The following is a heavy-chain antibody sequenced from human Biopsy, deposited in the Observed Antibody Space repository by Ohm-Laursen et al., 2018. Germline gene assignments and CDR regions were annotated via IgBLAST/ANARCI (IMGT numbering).Heavy chain of an antibody. CDR2: INHSGST. J-gene: IGHJ4*02. CDR1: GGSFSGYY. Sequence: SETLSLTCAVYGGSFSGYYWSWIRQPPGKGLEWIGEINHSGSTNYNPSLKSRVTISVDTSKNQFSLKLSSVTAADTAVYYCARGSLRAVARFDYWGQGTLVTVSS. CDR3: ARGSLRAVARFDY. V-gene: IGHV4-34*01. D-gene: IGHD6-19*01.